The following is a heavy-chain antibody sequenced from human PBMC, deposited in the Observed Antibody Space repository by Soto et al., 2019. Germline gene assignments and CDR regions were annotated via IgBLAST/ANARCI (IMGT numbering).Heavy chain of an antibody. D-gene: IGHD6-6*01. CDR1: GYTFTSCD. CDR2: MNPNSGNT. J-gene: IGHJ4*02. V-gene: IGHV1-8*01. Sequence: ASVKVSCKASGYTFTSCDISWVRQATGQGLEWMGWMNPNSGNTGYAQKFQGRVTMTRNTSISTAYMELSSLRSEDTAVYYCGRVGSSSSIDYWGQGTLVTVSS. CDR3: GRVGSSSSIDY.